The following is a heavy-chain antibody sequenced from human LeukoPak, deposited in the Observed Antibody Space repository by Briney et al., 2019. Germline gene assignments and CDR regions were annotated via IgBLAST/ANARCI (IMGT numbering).Heavy chain of an antibody. CDR2: IGPHSTFT. Sequence: ASMKVSCKSSGFTFTDHYIHWVRQGPGQGLEWMGYIGPHSTFTSSPQEFQGRVTVTRDASMSTAYMELTRLTSDDTAVYYCVREGEGPLSKDFDYWGQGTLVTVSS. V-gene: IGHV1-2*02. CDR3: VREGEGPLSKDFDY. J-gene: IGHJ4*02. D-gene: IGHD2/OR15-2a*01. CDR1: GFTFTDHY.